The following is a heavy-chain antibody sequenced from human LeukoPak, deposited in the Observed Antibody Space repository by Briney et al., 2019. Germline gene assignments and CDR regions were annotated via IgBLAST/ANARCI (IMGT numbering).Heavy chain of an antibody. CDR1: GGTFSSYA. Sequence: SVKVSCKASGGTFSSYAISWVRQAPGQGLEWMGGIIPIFGTANYAQKFQGRVTITADESTSTAYMELSSLRSEDTAVYYCARAVIYDYDYVWGSYPIIGAGYFDYWGQGTLVTVSS. D-gene: IGHD3-16*02. CDR3: ARAVIYDYDYVWGSYPIIGAGYFDY. J-gene: IGHJ4*02. CDR2: IIPIFGTA. V-gene: IGHV1-69*13.